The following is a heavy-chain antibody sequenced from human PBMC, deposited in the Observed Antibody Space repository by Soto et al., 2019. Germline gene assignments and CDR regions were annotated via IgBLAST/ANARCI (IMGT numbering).Heavy chain of an antibody. CDR1: GGSFSGYY. CDR3: ARGVKRGPYGMDL. CDR2: INHSGST. J-gene: IGHJ6*01. Sequence: SETLSLTCAVYGGSFSGYYWSWIRQPPGKGLEWIGEINHSGSTNYNPSLKSRVTISVDTSKNQFSLKLSSVTAADTAVYYCARGVKRGPYGMDLWGQGTPFTVSA. V-gene: IGHV4-34*01. D-gene: IGHD1-26*01.